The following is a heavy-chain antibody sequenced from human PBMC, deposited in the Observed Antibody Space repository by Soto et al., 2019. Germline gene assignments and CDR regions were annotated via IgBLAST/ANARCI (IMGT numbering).Heavy chain of an antibody. V-gene: IGHV3-23*01. CDR3: ARDRGGALES. CDR2: LSGSGSLS. J-gene: IGHJ4*02. Sequence: EVLLLESGGGLVQPGGSLRLSCAASGFTFNTFAMTWVRQAPGKGLEWVSALSGSGSLSYYADSVKGRFTISRDNSKNTMYLQMNNLRVDETAVYFCARDRGGALESWGQGTLVTVSS. CDR1: GFTFNTFA. D-gene: IGHD2-15*01.